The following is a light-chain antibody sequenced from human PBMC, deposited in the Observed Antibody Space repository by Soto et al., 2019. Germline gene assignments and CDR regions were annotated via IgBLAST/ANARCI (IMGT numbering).Light chain of an antibody. CDR1: QSISSY. CDR2: AAS. J-gene: IGKJ1*01. V-gene: IGKV1-39*01. Sequence: DMQMTKSPSSLSASVGDSVTITCRASQSISSYLNWYQQKPGKAPKLLIYAASSLQSGVPSRFSGSGSGTDFTLTISSLQPEEFATYYCKKANSFPQTVGKGTKVAIK. CDR3: KKANSFPQT.